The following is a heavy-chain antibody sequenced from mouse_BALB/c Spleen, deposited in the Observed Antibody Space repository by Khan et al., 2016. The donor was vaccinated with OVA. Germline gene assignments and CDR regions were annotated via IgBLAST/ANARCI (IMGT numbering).Heavy chain of an antibody. CDR1: GFSLTSYG. V-gene: IGHV2-6-1*01. J-gene: IGHJ4*01. CDR3: ARQPYYHYNIMDY. D-gene: IGHD2-10*01. CDR2: IWSDGSK. Sequence: VQLVESGPGLVAPSQSLSITCTISGFSLTSYGVHWVRQPPGKGLEWLVVIWSDGSKTYNSALKSRLTISKDNSKNQVFLKMNSLQTDDTAVYFCARQPYYHYNIMDYWGQGTSVTVSA.